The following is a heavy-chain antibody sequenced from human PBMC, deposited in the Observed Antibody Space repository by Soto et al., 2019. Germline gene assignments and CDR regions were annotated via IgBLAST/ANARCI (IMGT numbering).Heavy chain of an antibody. Sequence: GESLKISCATSGFTFSGYSMNWVRQAPGKGLEWLSYISSRSKTIYYADSVRDRFTVSRDNAENSLSLLMNSLRAEDTAVYYCAREDILGARSFDYWGQGTVVTSPQ. D-gene: IGHD5-12*01. V-gene: IGHV3-48*01. CDR1: GFTFSGYS. J-gene: IGHJ4*02. CDR2: ISSRSKTI. CDR3: AREDILGARSFDY.